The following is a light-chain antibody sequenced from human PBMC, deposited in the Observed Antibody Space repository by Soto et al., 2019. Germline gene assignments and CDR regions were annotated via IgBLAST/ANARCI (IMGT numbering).Light chain of an antibody. Sequence: QSALTQPASVSGSPGQSITISCTGTSSDVGGYNYVSWYQQHPGKAPKLMIYEVSNRPSGVSNRFSGSKSGNTASLTISGLQADDEADYYCSSYTSSSTSYVFGTWTKLSVL. CDR2: EVS. CDR3: SSYTSSSTSYV. CDR1: SSDVGGYNY. V-gene: IGLV2-14*01. J-gene: IGLJ1*01.